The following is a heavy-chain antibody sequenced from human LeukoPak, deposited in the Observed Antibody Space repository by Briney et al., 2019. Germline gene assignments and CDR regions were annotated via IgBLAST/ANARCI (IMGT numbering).Heavy chain of an antibody. J-gene: IGHJ4*02. CDR2: IYYSGST. CDR1: GGSISSSNYY. D-gene: IGHD6-13*01. V-gene: IGHV4-39*01. CDR3: ARLIAAAGPTPDY. Sequence: SETLSLTCTVSGGSISSSNYYWGWIRQPPGKGLEWIGSIYYSGSTYYNPSLKSRVTISVDTSKNQFSLKLSSVTAADTAVYYCARLIAAAGPTPDYWGQGTLVTVFS.